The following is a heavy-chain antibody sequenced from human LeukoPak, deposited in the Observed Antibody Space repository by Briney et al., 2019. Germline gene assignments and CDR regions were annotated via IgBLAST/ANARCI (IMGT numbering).Heavy chain of an antibody. D-gene: IGHD2-15*01. J-gene: IGHJ6*03. CDR3: ARGWYFYYYMDV. Sequence: PSETLSLTCTVSGGSISSSSYYWGWIRQPPGKGLEWIGSIYYSGSTNYNPSLKSRVTISVDTSKNQFSLKLSSVTAADTAVYYCARGWYFYYYMDVWGKGTTVTVSS. CDR2: IYYSGST. CDR1: GGSISSSSYY. V-gene: IGHV4-39*07.